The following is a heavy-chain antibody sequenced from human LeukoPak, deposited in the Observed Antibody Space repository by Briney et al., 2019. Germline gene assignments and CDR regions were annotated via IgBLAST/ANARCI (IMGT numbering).Heavy chain of an antibody. CDR2: IYYSGST. CDR3: ARNRRDAYNQFDY. Sequence: PSETLSLTCAVYGGSFSSYYWSWIRQPPGKGLEWIGYIYYSGSTNYNPSLKSRVTISVDTSKNQFSLKLSSVTAADTAVYYCARNRRDAYNQFDYWGQGTLVTVSS. D-gene: IGHD5-24*01. J-gene: IGHJ4*02. CDR1: GGSFSSYY. V-gene: IGHV4-59*01.